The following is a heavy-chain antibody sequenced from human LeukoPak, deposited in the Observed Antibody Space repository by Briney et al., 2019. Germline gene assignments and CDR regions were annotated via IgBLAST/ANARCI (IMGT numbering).Heavy chain of an antibody. CDR1: GGSLSGYY. J-gene: IGHJ6*03. V-gene: IGHV4-34*01. D-gene: IGHD5-12*01. Sequence: SETLSLTCAVSGGSLSGYYWTWIRQPPGKGLEWIGEINHSGSTNYNPSLKSRVTISVDTSRKQFFLRLSSVTAADTAVYYCARALIVATTGGYYYYYMDVWGKGTTVTISS. CDR3: ARALIVATTGGYYYYYMDV. CDR2: INHSGST.